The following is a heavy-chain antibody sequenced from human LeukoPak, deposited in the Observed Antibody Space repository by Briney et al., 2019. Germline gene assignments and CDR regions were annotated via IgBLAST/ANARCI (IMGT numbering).Heavy chain of an antibody. CDR1: GYTFTGYY. V-gene: IGHV1-2*02. Sequence: ASVKVSCKASGYTFTGYYMRWVRQAPGQGLEWMGWINPNSGGTNYAQKFQGRVTMTRDTSISTAYMELSRLRSDDTAVYYCARKAPWVGSAAAGNFDYWGQGTLVTVSS. CDR2: INPNSGGT. D-gene: IGHD6-13*01. J-gene: IGHJ4*02. CDR3: ARKAPWVGSAAAGNFDY.